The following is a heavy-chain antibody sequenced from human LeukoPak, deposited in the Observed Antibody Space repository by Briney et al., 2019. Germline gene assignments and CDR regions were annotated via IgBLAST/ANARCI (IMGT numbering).Heavy chain of an antibody. D-gene: IGHD2-15*01. J-gene: IGHJ4*02. CDR3: ASGLGYCSGGSCYEDYFDY. CDR1: GFTFSSYG. Sequence: GGSLRLSCAASGFTFSSYGMHWVRQAPGKGLEWVAVIWYDGSNKYYADSVKGRFTVSRDNSKNTLYLQMNGLRAEDTAVYYCASGLGYCSGGSCYEDYFDYWGQGTLVAVSS. V-gene: IGHV3-33*01. CDR2: IWYDGSNK.